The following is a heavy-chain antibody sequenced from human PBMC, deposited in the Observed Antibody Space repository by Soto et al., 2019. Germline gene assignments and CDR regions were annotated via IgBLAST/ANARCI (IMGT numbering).Heavy chain of an antibody. D-gene: IGHD7-27*01. J-gene: IGHJ4*02. CDR2: IYYGGST. CDR3: AKNWNWGSLVH. Sequence: QVHLQESGPGLVKPSETLSLTCTVSGDSISTDYWSWIRQSPGKGLEWIGFIYYGGSTNYNPSLKSRVTISVDTPKNKFSLTLSSVTAADTDVYYCAKNWNWGSLVHWGQGTLVTVSS. V-gene: IGHV4-59*08. CDR1: GDSISTDY.